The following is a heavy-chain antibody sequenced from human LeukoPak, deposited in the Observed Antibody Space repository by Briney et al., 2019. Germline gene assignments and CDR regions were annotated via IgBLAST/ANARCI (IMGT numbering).Heavy chain of an antibody. J-gene: IGHJ5*02. CDR3: ARDPTIAYCGGDCYSGNWFDP. Sequence: GGSLRLSCAASGFTFDDYTMHWVRQAPGKGLEWVSLISWDGGSTYYADSVKGRFTISRDNSKNSLYLQMNSLRAEDTAVYYCARDPTIAYCGGDCYSGNWFDPWGQGTLVTVSS. V-gene: IGHV3-43*01. CDR2: ISWDGGST. CDR1: GFTFDDYT. D-gene: IGHD2-21*02.